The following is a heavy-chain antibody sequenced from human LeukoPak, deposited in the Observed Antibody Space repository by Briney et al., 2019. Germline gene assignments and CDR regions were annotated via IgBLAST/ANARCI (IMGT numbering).Heavy chain of an antibody. CDR3: ARSGGVVVVAATPDYYYYGMDV. CDR2: IIPILGIA. V-gene: IGHV1-69*04. J-gene: IGHJ6*02. CDR1: GGTFSSYA. D-gene: IGHD2-15*01. Sequence: SVKVSCKASGGTFSSYAISWVRQAPGQGLEWMGRIIPILGIANYAQKFQGRVTITADKSTSTAYMELSSLRSEDTAVYYCARSGGVVVVAATPDYYYYGMDVWGQGTTVTVSS.